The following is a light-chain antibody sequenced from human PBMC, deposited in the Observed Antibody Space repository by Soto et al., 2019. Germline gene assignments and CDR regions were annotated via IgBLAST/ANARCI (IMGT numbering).Light chain of an antibody. CDR3: QQYNNLPWT. J-gene: IGKJ1*01. Sequence: EIVLTQSPGTLSLSPGERATLSCRASQSVSSYLAWYQQKPGQAPRLLISDASNRATGIPARFSGSGSGTEFTITISSLQSEDFAIYYCQQYNNLPWTFGQRTKVDI. CDR1: QSVSSY. CDR2: DAS. V-gene: IGKV3D-15*01.